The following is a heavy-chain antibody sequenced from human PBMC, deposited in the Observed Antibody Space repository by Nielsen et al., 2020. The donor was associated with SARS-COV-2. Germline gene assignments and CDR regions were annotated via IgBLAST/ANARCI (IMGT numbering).Heavy chain of an antibody. Sequence: ASVKVSCKASGCSFTNYGISCVLQAPPQGLVWMGWTSGYNGNTNYAQNFQGRVTMTTDTSTTKAYMELRSLRSDDTATYYCVRDDRYCSGGTCYHLFDYWGQGTLVTVSS. CDR1: GCSFTNYG. CDR3: VRDDRYCSGGTCYHLFDY. J-gene: IGHJ4*02. CDR2: TSGYNGNT. V-gene: IGHV1-18*04. D-gene: IGHD2-15*01.